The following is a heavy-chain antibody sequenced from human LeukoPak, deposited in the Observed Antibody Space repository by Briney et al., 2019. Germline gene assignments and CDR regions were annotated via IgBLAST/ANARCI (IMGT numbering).Heavy chain of an antibody. D-gene: IGHD6-19*01. CDR3: ARRGESKEAVVLKGWFDP. V-gene: IGHV1-2*02. J-gene: IGHJ5*02. CDR2: LNPNSGGT. CDR1: GYTFSGFTGYY. Sequence: ASVKVSCKASGYTFSGFTGYYIHWVRQAPGQGLEWMGWLNPNSGGTNSAQKFQGRVTMTRDTSISTAYMELSRLGSDDTAVYYCARRGESKEAVVLKGWFDPWGQGTLVTVSS.